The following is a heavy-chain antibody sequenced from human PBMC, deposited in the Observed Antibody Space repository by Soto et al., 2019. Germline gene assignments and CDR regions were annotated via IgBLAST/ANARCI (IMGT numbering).Heavy chain of an antibody. Sequence: RGSLRLSCAASGFTFSSYWMHWVRQAPGKGLVWVSRINSDGSSTSYADSVKGRFTISRDNAKNTLYLQMNSLRAEDTAVYYCARSLSRSGYYTGPWYYYYGMDVWGQGTTVTVSS. V-gene: IGHV3-74*01. D-gene: IGHD3-3*01. CDR2: INSDGSST. CDR1: GFTFSSYW. J-gene: IGHJ6*02. CDR3: ARSLSRSGYYTGPWYYYYGMDV.